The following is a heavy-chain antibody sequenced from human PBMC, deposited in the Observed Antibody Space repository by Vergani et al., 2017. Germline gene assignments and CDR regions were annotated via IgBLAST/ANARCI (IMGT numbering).Heavy chain of an antibody. J-gene: IGHJ5*02. Sequence: QVQLQQWGAGLLKPSETLSLTCAVYGGSFCGYYWSWIRQPPGKGLEWIGEINHSGSTNYNPSLKSRVTISVDTSKDQFSLKLSSVTAADTAVYYCARVGLWCITGTTLAQSGWFDPWGQGTLVTVSS. CDR3: ARVGLWCITGTTLAQSGWFDP. D-gene: IGHD1-7*01. CDR1: GGSFCGYY. CDR2: INHSGST. V-gene: IGHV4-34*01.